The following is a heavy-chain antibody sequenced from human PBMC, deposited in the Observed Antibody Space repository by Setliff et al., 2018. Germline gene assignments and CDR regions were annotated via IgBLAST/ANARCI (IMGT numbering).Heavy chain of an antibody. V-gene: IGHV4-39*01. CDR3: VRTFNGSPADR. Sequence: SETLSLTCTVSGDSINTPAYHWGWVRQPPGKGLEWIGLIYYTGITYYNPSLKSRVTISEDMSENQISLKLNPVTAADTAVYYCVRTFNGSPADRWGQGTLVTVSS. CDR2: IYYTGIT. J-gene: IGHJ5*02. CDR1: GDSINTPAYH. D-gene: IGHD2-2*01.